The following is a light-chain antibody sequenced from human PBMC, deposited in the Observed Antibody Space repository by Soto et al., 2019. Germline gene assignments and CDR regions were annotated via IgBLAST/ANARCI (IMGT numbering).Light chain of an antibody. CDR2: DAS. CDR1: QSISSW. Sequence: DIQMTQSPSTLSASVGDRVTITCRASQSISSWLAWYQQKPGKAPKLLIYDASSLESGVPSRFSGSGSGTEFTLTISSRQPEDFATYYCQRYNSPWTFGQGTKVQIK. J-gene: IGKJ1*01. CDR3: QRYNSPWT. V-gene: IGKV1-5*01.